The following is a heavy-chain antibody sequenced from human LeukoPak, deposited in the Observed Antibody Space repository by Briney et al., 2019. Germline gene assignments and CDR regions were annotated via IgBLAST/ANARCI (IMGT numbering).Heavy chain of an antibody. J-gene: IGHJ4*02. CDR1: GFTFSSYS. Sequence: GGSLRLSCAASGFTFSSYSMNWVRQAPGKGLEWVSSISSSSSYIYYADSVKGRFTISRDNAKNSLYLQMNSLRAEDTAVYYCATYPIAPAAGTDYWGQGTLVTVS. D-gene: IGHD6-13*01. CDR3: ATYPIAPAAGTDY. CDR2: ISSSSSYI. V-gene: IGHV3-21*01.